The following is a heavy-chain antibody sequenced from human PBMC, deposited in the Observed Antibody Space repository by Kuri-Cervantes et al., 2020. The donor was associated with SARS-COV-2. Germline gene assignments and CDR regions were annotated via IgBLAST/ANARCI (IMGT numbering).Heavy chain of an antibody. CDR2: ITPFNGNT. CDR3: ARGPSWGYFWGTYRGGWDSFDI. CDR1: GDSFDYRF. Sequence: SVKVSCKASGDSFDYRFLHWVRQAPGQPLEWMGWITPFNGNTNYAQRFQDRVTITRDRSMSTAYMELSSLRSDDTAMYYCARGPSWGYFWGTYRGGWDSFDIWGQGTMVTVSS. J-gene: IGHJ3*02. D-gene: IGHD3-16*02. V-gene: IGHV1-45*01.